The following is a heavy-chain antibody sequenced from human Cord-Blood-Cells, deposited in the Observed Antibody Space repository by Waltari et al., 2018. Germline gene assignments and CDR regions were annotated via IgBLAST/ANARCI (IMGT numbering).Heavy chain of an antibody. V-gene: IGHV5-51*01. CDR1: GYSFTSYW. J-gene: IGHJ4*02. CDR3: ARQDSGSYYSHRPGFDY. Sequence: EVQLVQSGAEVKKPGESLKISCKGSGYSFTSYWIGWVRQMPGKGLEWMGSIYPGDSDTRYSPSFQGQVTISADKSISTAYLQWSSLKASDTAMYYCARQDSGSYYSHRPGFDYWGQGTLVTVSS. D-gene: IGHD1-26*01. CDR2: IYPGDSDT.